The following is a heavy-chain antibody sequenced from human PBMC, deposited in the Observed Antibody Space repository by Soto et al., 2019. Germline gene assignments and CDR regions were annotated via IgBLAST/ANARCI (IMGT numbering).Heavy chain of an antibody. CDR3: ARETGSGGNCYCDY. V-gene: IGHV1-69*04. CDR2: VIPILDVA. CDR1: GGTFSNDV. J-gene: IGHJ4*02. Sequence: QVQLVQSGTEVKKPGSSVNVSCKASGGTFSNDVFTWVRQAPGQGLEWMGRVIPILDVANYAQKFRDRVTITADKSTSTAYMELNSLRSEDTAVYYWARETGSGGNCYCDYWGQGTLVTVSS. D-gene: IGHD2-15*01.